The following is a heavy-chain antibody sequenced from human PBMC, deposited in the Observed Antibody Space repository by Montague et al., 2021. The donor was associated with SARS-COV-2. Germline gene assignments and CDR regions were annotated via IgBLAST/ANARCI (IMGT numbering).Heavy chain of an antibody. Sequence: SETLSLTRAVSGGSISNSQWWSWVRQPPGKGLEWIGEIYHSGSTXYNPALESRVTISVDKSKNQFSLKLNSVTAADTAVYYCASRGAGWFGSNPERFDYWGQGTLVTVSS. D-gene: IGHD3-10*01. CDR3: ASRGAGWFGSNPERFDY. CDR2: IYHSGST. V-gene: IGHV4-4*02. J-gene: IGHJ4*02. CDR1: GGSISNSQW.